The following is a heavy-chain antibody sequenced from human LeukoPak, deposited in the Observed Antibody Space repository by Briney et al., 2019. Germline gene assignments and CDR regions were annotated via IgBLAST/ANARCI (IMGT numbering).Heavy chain of an antibody. Sequence: GGSLRLSCAASGFTFSSYSMNWVRQAPGKGLEWVSSISSGSSYIYHADSVKDRFTISRDNAKNSLSLQMNSLRAEDTAVYYCAREYSTSWKSFDYWGQGTLVTVSS. CDR3: AREYSTSWKSFDY. CDR2: ISSGSSYI. CDR1: GFTFSSYS. V-gene: IGHV3-21*01. J-gene: IGHJ4*02. D-gene: IGHD6-6*01.